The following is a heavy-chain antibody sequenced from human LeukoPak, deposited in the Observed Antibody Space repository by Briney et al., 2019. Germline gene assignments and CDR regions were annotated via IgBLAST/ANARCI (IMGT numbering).Heavy chain of an antibody. J-gene: IGHJ4*02. CDR2: ISGSGDYI. CDR3: ARDPYRSSTNCYADY. D-gene: IGHD2-2*01. CDR1: GFTFSRYR. Sequence: GGSLRLSCAASGFTFSRYRMNWVRQAQGKGLEWVSSISGSGDYIYYADSVKGRFTISRDNAKNSLYLQVNSLRAEDTAVYYCARDPYRSSTNCYADYWGQGTLVTVSS. V-gene: IGHV3-21*01.